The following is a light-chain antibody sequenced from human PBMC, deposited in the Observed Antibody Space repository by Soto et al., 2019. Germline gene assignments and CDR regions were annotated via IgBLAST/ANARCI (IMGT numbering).Light chain of an antibody. CDR1: SRHSSYA. Sequence: QTVVTQSPSASASLGASVKLTCTLSSRHSSYAIAWHQQQPEKGPRYLMKLNSDGRHTKGDGIPDRFSGSSSGTERYLTISSLQSEDEADYYCQTWGTGILVFGGGTMLTVL. V-gene: IGLV4-69*01. J-gene: IGLJ2*01. CDR2: LNSDGRH. CDR3: QTWGTGILV.